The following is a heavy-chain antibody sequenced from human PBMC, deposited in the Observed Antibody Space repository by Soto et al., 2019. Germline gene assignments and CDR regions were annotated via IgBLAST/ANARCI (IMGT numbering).Heavy chain of an antibody. D-gene: IGHD5-12*01. J-gene: IGHJ4*02. CDR2: IIPILGIA. CDR3: ARGLYSGYDYLDY. CDR1: GGTFSSYT. Sequence: QVQLVQSGAEVKKPGSSVKVSCKASGGTFSSYTISWVRQAPGQGLEWMGRIIPILGIANYAQKFQGSVTITADKSTSTAYMELSSLRSEDTAVYYCARGLYSGYDYLDYWGQGTLVTVSS. V-gene: IGHV1-69*02.